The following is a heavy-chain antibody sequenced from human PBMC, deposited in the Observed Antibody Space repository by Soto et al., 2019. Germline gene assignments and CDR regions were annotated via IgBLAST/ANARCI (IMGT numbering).Heavy chain of an antibody. D-gene: IGHD4-17*01. CDR3: ARAHYGDYGYGMEV. Sequence: SETLSLTCAVSCGSISSGGYSWSWIRQPPGKGLEWIGYIYHSGSTYYNPSLKSRVTISVDRSKNQFSLKLSSVTAADTAVYYCARAHYGDYGYGMEVWGKGTTVTVS. V-gene: IGHV4-30-2*01. J-gene: IGHJ6*04. CDR1: CGSISSGGYS. CDR2: IYHSGST.